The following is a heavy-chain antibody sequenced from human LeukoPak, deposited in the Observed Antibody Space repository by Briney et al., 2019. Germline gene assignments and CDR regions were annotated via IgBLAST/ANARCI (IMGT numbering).Heavy chain of an antibody. V-gene: IGHV4-59*12. J-gene: IGHJ4*02. Sequence: SETLSLTCSVSGGSISGYYWSWIRQPPGKGLEWIGFVFFRGSFNYNPSLKSRVTISVDTSKNQFSLRLSSVTAADTAVYYCAGYFGDSVGYFDYWGQGTLVTVSS. CDR2: VFFRGSF. CDR1: GGSISGYY. D-gene: IGHD4-17*01. CDR3: AGYFGDSVGYFDY.